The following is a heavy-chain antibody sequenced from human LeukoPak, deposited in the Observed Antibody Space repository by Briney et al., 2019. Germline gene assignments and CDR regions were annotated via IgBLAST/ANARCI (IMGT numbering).Heavy chain of an antibody. CDR3: TYCGGDCYSWFDP. V-gene: IGHV3-30*04. CDR1: GFTFSSYA. Sequence: GGSLRLSCAASGFTFSSYAMHWIRQAPGKGLEWVAVISYDGSNKYYADSVKGRFTISRDNSKNTLYLQMNSLRAEDTAVYYCTYCGGDCYSWFDPWGQGTLVTVSS. CDR2: ISYDGSNK. D-gene: IGHD2-21*02. J-gene: IGHJ5*02.